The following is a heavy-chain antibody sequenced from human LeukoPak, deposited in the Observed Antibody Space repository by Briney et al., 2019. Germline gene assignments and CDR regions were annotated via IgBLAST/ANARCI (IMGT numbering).Heavy chain of an antibody. CDR3: ARGYLGSTPFDY. J-gene: IGHJ4*02. Sequence: SETLSLTCAVYGGSFSGYYWSWIRQPPEKGLEWIGEINHSGSTNYNPSLKSRVTISVDTSKNQFSLKLSSVTAADTAVYYCARGYLGSTPFDYWGQGTLVTVSS. CDR1: GGSFSGYY. D-gene: IGHD2-15*01. CDR2: INHSGST. V-gene: IGHV4-34*01.